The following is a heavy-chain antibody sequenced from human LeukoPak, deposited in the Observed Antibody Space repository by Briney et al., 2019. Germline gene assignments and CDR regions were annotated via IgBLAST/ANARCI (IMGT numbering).Heavy chain of an antibody. CDR3: AKDGSTIFGDAEYFQH. D-gene: IGHD3-3*01. Sequence: GGSLRLSCAASGFTFSSYGMHWVRQAPGKGLEWVAFIRYDGSNKYYADSVKGRFTISRDNSKNTLYPQMNSLRAEDTAVYYCAKDGSTIFGDAEYFQHWGQGTLVTVSS. J-gene: IGHJ1*01. V-gene: IGHV3-30*02. CDR2: IRYDGSNK. CDR1: GFTFSSYG.